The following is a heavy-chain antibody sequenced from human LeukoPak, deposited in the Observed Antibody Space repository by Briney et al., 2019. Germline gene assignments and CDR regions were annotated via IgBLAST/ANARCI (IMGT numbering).Heavy chain of an antibody. CDR2: INHSGST. J-gene: IGHJ4*02. CDR3: ARVVGATTLFDY. D-gene: IGHD1-26*01. V-gene: IGHV4-34*01. CDR1: GGSFSGYY. Sequence: PSETLSLTCAVYGGSFSGYYWSWIRQPPGKGLEWIGEINHSGSTNYNPSLKSRVTISVDTSKNQFSLKLSSVTAADTAVYYCARVVGATTLFDYWGQGTLVTVSS.